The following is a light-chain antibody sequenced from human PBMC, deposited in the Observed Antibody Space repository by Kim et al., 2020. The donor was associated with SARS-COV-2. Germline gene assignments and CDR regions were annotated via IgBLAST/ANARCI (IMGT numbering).Light chain of an antibody. CDR3: LQYNTYPIT. CDR1: QSISDW. CDR2: RAS. V-gene: IGKV1-5*03. J-gene: IGKJ5*01. Sequence: ASVGDRVTITCRASQSISDWLGWYQQKPGRAPKRLIYRASSLESGVPSRFSGSESGTEFTLTISSVQPDDFATYYCLQYNTYPITFGEGTRLEIK.